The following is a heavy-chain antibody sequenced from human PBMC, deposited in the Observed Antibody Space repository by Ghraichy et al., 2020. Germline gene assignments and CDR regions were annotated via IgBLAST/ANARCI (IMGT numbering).Heavy chain of an antibody. J-gene: IGHJ4*02. CDR1: GGSISGYY. CDR3: ARHGPSVADRHYFDL. D-gene: IGHD6-6*01. Sequence: SETLSLTCTFSGGSISGYYCSWIRQSPGKGLEWIGYIYYTGSTDYNPSVKSRLTISVDTSKNQFSLELRSVTAADTAIYYCARHGPSVADRHYFDLWGQGTQVTVSS. CDR2: IYYTGST. V-gene: IGHV4-59*08.